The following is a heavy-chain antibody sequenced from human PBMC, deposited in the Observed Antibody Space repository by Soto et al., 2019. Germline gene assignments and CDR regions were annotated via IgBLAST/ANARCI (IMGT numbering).Heavy chain of an antibody. J-gene: IGHJ6*02. CDR2: IKSKTDGGTT. D-gene: IGHD6-13*01. CDR3: TTDGPPRRSWYGIYYYYGMDV. V-gene: IGHV3-15*07. CDR1: GFTFSNAW. Sequence: EVQLVESGGGLVKPGRSLRLSCAASGFTFSNAWMNWVRQAPGKGLEWVGGIKSKTDGGTTDYAAPVKGRFTISRDDSSNTLYLQMTSLNTEDNAVYYCTTDGPPRRSWYGIYYYYGMDVWGQGTPVTVSS.